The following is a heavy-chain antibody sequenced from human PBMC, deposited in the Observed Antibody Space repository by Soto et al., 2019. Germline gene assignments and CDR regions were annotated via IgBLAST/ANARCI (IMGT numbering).Heavy chain of an antibody. CDR3: ARIMRHLGYCSGGSRLVDY. V-gene: IGHV3-7*01. J-gene: IGHJ4*02. Sequence: EVQLVESGGGLVQPGGSLRLSCAASGFTFSSYWMSWVRQAPGKGLEWVANIKQDGSEKYYVDSVKGRFTISRDNAKNSLYLQINSLRAEDTAVYYCARIMRHLGYCSGGSRLVDYWGQGTLVTVSS. CDR1: GFTFSSYW. D-gene: IGHD2-15*01. CDR2: IKQDGSEK.